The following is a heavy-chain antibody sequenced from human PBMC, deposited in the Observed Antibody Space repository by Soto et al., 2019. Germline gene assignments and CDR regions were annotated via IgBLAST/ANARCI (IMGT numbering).Heavy chain of an antibody. CDR2: IWYDGSNK. D-gene: IGHD3-10*01. CDR3: ARAAQGVYYGSWRYYYYGMDV. Sequence: GGSLRLSCAASGFTFSSYGMHWVRQAPGKGLEWVAVIWYDGSNKYYADSVKGRFTISRDNSKNTLYLQMNSLRAEDTAVYYCARAAQGVYYGSWRYYYYGMDVWGQGTTVTVSS. J-gene: IGHJ6*02. V-gene: IGHV3-33*01. CDR1: GFTFSSYG.